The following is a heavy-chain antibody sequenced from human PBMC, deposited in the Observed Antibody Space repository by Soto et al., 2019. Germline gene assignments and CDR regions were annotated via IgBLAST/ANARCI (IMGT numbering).Heavy chain of an antibody. CDR1: GFTFSSYS. D-gene: IGHD6-19*01. CDR3: ARDADSIAVAAHDAFDI. J-gene: IGHJ3*02. CDR2: ISSSSSTK. Sequence: GGSLRLSCAASGFTFSSYSMNWVRQAPGKGLEWVSYISSSSSTKYYADSVKGRFTISRDNAKNSLYLQMNSLRAEDTAVYYCARDADSIAVAAHDAFDIWGQGTMVTVSS. V-gene: IGHV3-48*01.